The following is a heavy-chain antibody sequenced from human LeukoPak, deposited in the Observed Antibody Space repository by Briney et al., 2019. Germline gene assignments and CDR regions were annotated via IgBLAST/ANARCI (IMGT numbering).Heavy chain of an antibody. V-gene: IGHV1-2*02. CDR2: INPNSGGT. J-gene: IGHJ4*02. Sequence: ASVKVSCKASGYTFTGYYMHWVRQAPGQGLEWMGWINPNSGGTNYAQKLQGRVTMTTDTSTSTAYMELRSLRSDDTAVYYCARYTYYYDSSGRYYFDYWGQGTLVTVSS. CDR1: GYTFTGYY. CDR3: ARYTYYYDSSGRYYFDY. D-gene: IGHD3-22*01.